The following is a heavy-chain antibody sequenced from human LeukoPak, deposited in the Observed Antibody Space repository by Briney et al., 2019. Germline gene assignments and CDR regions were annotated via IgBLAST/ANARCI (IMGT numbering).Heavy chain of an antibody. J-gene: IGHJ4*02. D-gene: IGHD3-10*01. V-gene: IGHV3-66*01. CDR3: AREEVTRGVNH. CDR2: IYNDGST. Sequence: GGSLRLSCAASGFTVSSNSMIWVRQAPAKGLEWVSLIYNDGSTYYADSVKGRFIISRDNSKNTLDLQMNSLRVEDAATYYCAREEVTRGVNHWGQGTLVTVSS. CDR1: GFTVSSNS.